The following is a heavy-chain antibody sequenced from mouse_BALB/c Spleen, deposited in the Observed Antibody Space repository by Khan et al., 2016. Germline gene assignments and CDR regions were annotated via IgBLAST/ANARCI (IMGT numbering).Heavy chain of an antibody. CDR1: GYTFSNYW. D-gene: IGHD1-3*01. CDR3: AKSSDSDRFAY. J-gene: IGHJ3*01. Sequence: VQLQESGTELMKPGASVKISCKATGYTFSNYWIEWVKQRPGHGLEWIGEILPGSGRTNCNEKFKGKATFTAATSSNTAYMQLNSLTSEDSAGYDCAKSSDSDRFAYWGQGTLVTVSA. CDR2: ILPGSGRT. V-gene: IGHV1-9*01.